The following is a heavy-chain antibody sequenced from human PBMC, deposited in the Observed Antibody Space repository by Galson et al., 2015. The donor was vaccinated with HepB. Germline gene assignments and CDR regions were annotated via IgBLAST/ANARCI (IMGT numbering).Heavy chain of an antibody. J-gene: IGHJ4*02. V-gene: IGHV3-53*01. Sequence: SLRLSCAASGFTVSSNYMSWVRQAPGKGLEWVSVVYAGGTTYYADSVKGRFTISRDISKNTLSLEINTVRLEDTAVYYCARGPLRYLDYWGRGTLVTVSS. CDR3: ARGPLRYLDY. D-gene: IGHD5-12*01. CDR1: GFTVSSNY. CDR2: VYAGGTT.